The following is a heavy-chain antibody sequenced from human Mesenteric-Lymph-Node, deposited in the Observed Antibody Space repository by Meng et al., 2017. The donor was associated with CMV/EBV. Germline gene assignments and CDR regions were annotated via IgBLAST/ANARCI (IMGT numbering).Heavy chain of an antibody. CDR1: GESFSGYY. CDR3: ARAAGVVVIAMAGMDV. Sequence: SETLSLTCAVYGESFSGYYWTWIRQPPGKGLEWIGEINHSGSTNYNPSLKSRVTISVDTSKNQFSLKLRSVTAADTAVYYCARAAGVVVIAMAGMDVWGQGTTVTVSS. CDR2: INHSGST. V-gene: IGHV4-34*01. J-gene: IGHJ6*02. D-gene: IGHD2-21*01.